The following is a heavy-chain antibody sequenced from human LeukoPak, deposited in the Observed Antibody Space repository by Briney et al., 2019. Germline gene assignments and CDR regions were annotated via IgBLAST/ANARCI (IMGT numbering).Heavy chain of an antibody. CDR1: GYTFTTYY. CDR2: INPSGGGT. CDR3: ARVQLGYYDSSGYPDY. J-gene: IGHJ4*02. Sequence: ASVKVSCKASGYTFTTYYIHWVRQAPGQGLEWMGIINPSGGGTSYAQKFQGRVTMTTDTSTSTAYMELRSLRSDDTAVYYCARVQLGYYDSSGYPDYWGQGTLVTVSS. D-gene: IGHD3-22*01. V-gene: IGHV1-46*01.